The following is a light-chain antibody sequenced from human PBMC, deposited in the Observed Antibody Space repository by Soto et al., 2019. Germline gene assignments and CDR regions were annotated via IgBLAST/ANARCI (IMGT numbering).Light chain of an antibody. CDR3: HQYGSSPPYT. CDR2: GAS. CDR1: QSVSSSS. Sequence: EIVLTQSPGTLSLSPGERATLSCRASQSVSSSSLAWYQQKPGQAPRLLIYGASSRATGIPDRLSGSGSGTDFTLTISRLEPEDFAVYYCHQYGSSPPYTFGQGTKLEIK. J-gene: IGKJ2*01. V-gene: IGKV3-20*01.